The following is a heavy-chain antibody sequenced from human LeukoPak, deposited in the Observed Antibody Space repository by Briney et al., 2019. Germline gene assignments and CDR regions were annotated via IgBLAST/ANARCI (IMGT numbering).Heavy chain of an antibody. V-gene: IGHV1-46*01. Sequence: ASVKVSCKASGYTSTRYYMHWVRQAPGQGLEWMGIINPSGGSTSYAQKFQGGVTMTRDMSTSTVYMELSSLRSEDTAVYYCAGGVGATTMTYFDYWGQGTLVTVSS. CDR3: AGGVGATTMTYFDY. CDR2: INPSGGST. D-gene: IGHD1-26*01. CDR1: GYTSTRYY. J-gene: IGHJ4*02.